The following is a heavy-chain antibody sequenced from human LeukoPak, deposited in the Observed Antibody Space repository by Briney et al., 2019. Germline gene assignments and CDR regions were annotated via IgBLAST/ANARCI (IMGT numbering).Heavy chain of an antibody. J-gene: IGHJ4*02. V-gene: IGHV4-34*01. CDR1: GGSFSGYY. CDR3: ARGRGMRAAAGTKGPALGY. Sequence: KPSETLSLTCAVYGGSFSGYYWSWIRQPPGKGLEWIGEINHSGSTNYNPSLKSRVTISVDTSKNQFSLKLSSVTAADTAVYYCARGRGMRAAAGTKGPALGYWGQGTLVIVSS. CDR2: INHSGST. D-gene: IGHD6-13*01.